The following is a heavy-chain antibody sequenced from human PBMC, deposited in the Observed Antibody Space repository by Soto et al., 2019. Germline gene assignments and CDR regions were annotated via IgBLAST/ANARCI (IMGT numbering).Heavy chain of an antibody. Sequence: QVQLVESGGGVVQPGRSLRLSCAASGFTFSSYGIHWVRQAPGKGLEWVAVISYDGSNKYYADSVKGRFTISRDNSKNTLYLQMNSLRAEDTAVYYCAKDEYYDYVWGSYRYGDYWGQGTLVAVSS. CDR2: ISYDGSNK. J-gene: IGHJ4*02. D-gene: IGHD3-16*02. CDR1: GFTFSSYG. CDR3: AKDEYYDYVWGSYRYGDY. V-gene: IGHV3-30*18.